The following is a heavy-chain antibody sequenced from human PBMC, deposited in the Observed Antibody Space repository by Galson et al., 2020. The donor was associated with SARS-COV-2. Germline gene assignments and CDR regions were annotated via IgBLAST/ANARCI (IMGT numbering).Heavy chain of an antibody. Sequence: TGGSLRLSCAASGFTFINFGMHWVRQAPGKGLEWVAVLTHDGSYEDYTDSVKGRFTVTRDNSKNIVYLQMNSLRVEDTAVYFCAKDFYSGSFGACDMWGQGTMVTVSS. V-gene: IGHV3-30*18. D-gene: IGHD1-26*01. J-gene: IGHJ3*02. CDR3: AKDFYSGSFGACDM. CDR2: LTHDGSYE. CDR1: GFTFINFG.